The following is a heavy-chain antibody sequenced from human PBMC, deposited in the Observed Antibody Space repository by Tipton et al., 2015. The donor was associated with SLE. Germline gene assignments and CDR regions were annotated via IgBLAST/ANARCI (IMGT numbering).Heavy chain of an antibody. Sequence: GLVKPSETLSLTCGVNGGSFSGYYWSWIRQPPGRGLEWVAEISHSGSTSYNPPLKSRVSISVDTSKRQFSLRVNSVTAADTAVYYCARRKIAARLRGNPFDIWDQGKTVIVSS. D-gene: IGHD6-6*01. J-gene: IGHJ3*02. V-gene: IGHV4-34*01. CDR3: ARRKIAARLRGNPFDI. CDR2: ISHSGST. CDR1: GGSFSGYY.